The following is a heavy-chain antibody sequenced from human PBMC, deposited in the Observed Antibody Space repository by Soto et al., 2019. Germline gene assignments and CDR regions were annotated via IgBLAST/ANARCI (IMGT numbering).Heavy chain of an antibody. J-gene: IGHJ4*02. CDR3: AKFQWLVYYFDY. CDR1: GFTFSSYA. D-gene: IGHD6-19*01. CDR2: ISGSGGST. Sequence: EVQLLESGGGLLQPGGSLRLSCAASGFTFSSYAMSWVRQAPGKGLEWVSAISGSGGSTYYADSVKGRFTISRDNSKNTLYLQMNSLRAEDTAVYYCAKFQWLVYYFDYWGQGTLVTVSS. V-gene: IGHV3-23*01.